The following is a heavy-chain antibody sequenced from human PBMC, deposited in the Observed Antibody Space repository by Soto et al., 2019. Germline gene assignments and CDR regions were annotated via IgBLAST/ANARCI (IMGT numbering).Heavy chain of an antibody. J-gene: IGHJ5*02. V-gene: IGHV4-31*03. CDR2: IYYSGST. D-gene: IGHD3-3*02. CDR1: GGSISSGGYY. CDR3: ARVILGQLENWFDP. Sequence: SETLSLTCTVSGGSISSGGYYWILIRQHPGKGLEWIGYIYYSGSTYYNPSLKSRVTISVDTSKNQFSLKLSSVTAADTAVYYCARVILGQLENWFDPWGQGTLVTVSS.